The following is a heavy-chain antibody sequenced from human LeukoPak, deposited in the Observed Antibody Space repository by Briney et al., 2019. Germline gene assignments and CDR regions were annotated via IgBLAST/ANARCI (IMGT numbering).Heavy chain of an antibody. Sequence: GRSLRLSCAASGFALSSYGMHWVRQAPGKGLEWVAVILNDGSNKYDADSVKGRFTISRDNSKNTLYLQMNSLRADDTAVYYCAKDLDSSGYSYWGQGTLVTVSS. CDR2: ILNDGSNK. CDR3: AKDLDSSGYSY. D-gene: IGHD3-22*01. J-gene: IGHJ4*02. V-gene: IGHV3-30*18. CDR1: GFALSSYG.